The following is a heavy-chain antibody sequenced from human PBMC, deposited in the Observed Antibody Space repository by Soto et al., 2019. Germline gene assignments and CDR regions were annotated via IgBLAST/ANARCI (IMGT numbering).Heavy chain of an antibody. CDR1: GGSISSYY. J-gene: IGHJ4*02. CDR3: ARIGWSKDNDDY. D-gene: IGHD2-8*01. V-gene: IGHV4-59*01. CDR2: IYYSGST. Sequence: PSETLSLTCTVSGGSISSYYWSWFRQPPGKGLEWIGYIYYSGSTKYNPSLKSRATMSVDTSKNQFSLNLNSVTPADTAVYDCARIGWSKDNDDYWGQGTLVTVSS.